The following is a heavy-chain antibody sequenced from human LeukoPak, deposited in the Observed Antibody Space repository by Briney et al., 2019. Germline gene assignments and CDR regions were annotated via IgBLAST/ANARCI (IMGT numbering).Heavy chain of an antibody. J-gene: IGHJ5*02. CDR3: ARHQGTSGSWFDP. D-gene: IGHD1-1*01. Sequence: GGSLQISCKGSGYSFTSYWIGGVRQLPGKGLEWMGIIYPGDSDTRYSPSIQGQVTISADKSISTAYLQWSSLKASDTAMYHCARHQGTSGSWFDPWGQGILVTVSS. V-gene: IGHV5-51*01. CDR2: IYPGDSDT. CDR1: GYSFTSYW.